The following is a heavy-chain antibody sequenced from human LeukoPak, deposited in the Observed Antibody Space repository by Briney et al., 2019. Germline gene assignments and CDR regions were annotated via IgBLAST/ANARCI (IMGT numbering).Heavy chain of an antibody. CDR3: HYSGSGDFDAFDT. Sequence: GGSLRLSCAASGFTFSSYGMHWVRQAPGKGLEWVAVISYDGSNKYYADSVKGRFTISRHNSKNTLYLQTNSLRAQDTALYYRHYSGSGDFDAFDTWGQGTMPTVSS. CDR2: ISYDGSNK. D-gene: IGHD3-10*01. V-gene: IGHV3-30*03. CDR1: GFTFSSYG. J-gene: IGHJ3*02.